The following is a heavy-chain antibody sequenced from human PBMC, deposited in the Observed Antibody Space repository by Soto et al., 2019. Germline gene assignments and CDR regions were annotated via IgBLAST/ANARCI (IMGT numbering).Heavy chain of an antibody. D-gene: IGHD1-26*01. CDR1: GFTFSDYY. CDR2: ISVSGSAI. Sequence: QVQLVESGGGLVKPGGSLRLSCAVSGFTFSDYYMSWIRQAPGKGLEWVSYISVSGSAIYYADSVKGRFTISRDNAKNSLDLQMNSLRSEDTAVYYCARDPKGVGAYESTFDIWGQGTMVTVSS. J-gene: IGHJ3*02. V-gene: IGHV3-11*01. CDR3: ARDPKGVGAYESTFDI.